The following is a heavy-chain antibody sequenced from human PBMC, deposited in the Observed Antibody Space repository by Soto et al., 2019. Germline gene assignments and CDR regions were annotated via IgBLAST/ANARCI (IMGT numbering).Heavy chain of an antibody. D-gene: IGHD5-18*01. CDR2: IRNKTNNYAT. Sequence: EVQLVESGGGLVQPGGSLKLSCAASGFNFRDSAMHWVRQASGKGLEWVGRIRNKTNNYATAFNAPVKGRFTISRDDSKNMVYLQMNSLKLDDPAVYYCTSRRDWTAVAPLDYWGQGTLVTVSS. J-gene: IGHJ4*02. CDR3: TSRRDWTAVAPLDY. V-gene: IGHV3-73*02. CDR1: GFNFRDSA.